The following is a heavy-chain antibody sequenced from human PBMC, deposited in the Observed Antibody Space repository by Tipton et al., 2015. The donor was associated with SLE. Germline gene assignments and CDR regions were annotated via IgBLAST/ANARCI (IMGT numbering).Heavy chain of an antibody. Sequence: TLSLTCTVSGGSISSGDYYWSWIRQPPGKGLEWIGYIYYSGSTNYNPSLKSRVTISVDTSKNQFSLKLSSVTAADTAVYYCARDSGYSSGLDYWGQGTLVTVSS. CDR3: ARDSGYSSGLDY. CDR2: IYYSGST. J-gene: IGHJ4*02. CDR1: GGSISSGDYY. V-gene: IGHV4-30-4*01. D-gene: IGHD5-18*01.